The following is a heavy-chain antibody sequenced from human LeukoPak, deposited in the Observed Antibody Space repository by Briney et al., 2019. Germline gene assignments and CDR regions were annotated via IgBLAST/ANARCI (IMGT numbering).Heavy chain of an antibody. CDR1: GYTFSSYG. CDR2: ISGYNGNI. J-gene: IGHJ4*02. V-gene: IGHV1-18*01. D-gene: IGHD3-22*01. Sequence: ASVKVSCKASGYTFSSYGISWVRQAPGQGLEWMGWISGYNGNIYYAQKLQGRVTMATDTSTSTAYMELRSLRSDDTAVYYCARSQYYYDSSGSLYFDYWGQGTLVTVSS. CDR3: ARSQYYYDSSGSLYFDY.